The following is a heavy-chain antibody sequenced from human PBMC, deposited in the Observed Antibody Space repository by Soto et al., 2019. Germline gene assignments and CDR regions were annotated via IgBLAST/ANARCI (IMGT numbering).Heavy chain of an antibody. CDR1: GFIFSNNG. D-gene: IGHD3-10*02. CDR2: MSYDGSDT. Sequence: GSLRLSCVGSGFIFSNNGMHWVRQTPGKGLEWVAFMSYDGSDTFYADSVKGRFTISRDNSKNTLFLHMSNLRAEDTAMYYFTIVRVADSALDHWGQGTLVTVSS. V-gene: IGHV3-30*02. J-gene: IGHJ4*02. CDR3: TIVRVADSALDH.